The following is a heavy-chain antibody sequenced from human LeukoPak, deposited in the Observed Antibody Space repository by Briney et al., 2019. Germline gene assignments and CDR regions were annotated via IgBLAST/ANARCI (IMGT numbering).Heavy chain of an antibody. Sequence: ASVKVSCKASGYTFTGYYMHWVRQAPGQGLEWMGWINPNRGGTNYAQKFQGRVTMTRDTSISTAYMELSRLRSDDTAVYYCAGDVDHYDITGKGLVDIWGQGTMVTVSS. CDR2: INPNRGGT. J-gene: IGHJ3*02. D-gene: IGHD3-22*01. V-gene: IGHV1-2*02. CDR1: GYTFTGYY. CDR3: AGDVDHYDITGKGLVDI.